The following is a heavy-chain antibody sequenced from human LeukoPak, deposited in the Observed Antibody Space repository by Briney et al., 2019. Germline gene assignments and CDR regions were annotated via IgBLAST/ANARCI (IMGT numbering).Heavy chain of an antibody. Sequence: GGSLRLSCAASGFTFSTYAMSWVRQAPGKGLERGSAISGSADSTYYADSVKGQFAISRDDSKNTLYLQMNSLRAEDTAVYFCAKDRARGGTTDFDYWGQGTLVTVSS. CDR1: GFTFSTYA. V-gene: IGHV3-23*01. J-gene: IGHJ4*02. D-gene: IGHD1-7*01. CDR3: AKDRARGGTTDFDY. CDR2: ISGSADST.